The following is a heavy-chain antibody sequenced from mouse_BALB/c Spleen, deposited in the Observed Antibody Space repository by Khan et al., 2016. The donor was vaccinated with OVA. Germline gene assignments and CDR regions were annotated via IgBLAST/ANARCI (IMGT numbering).Heavy chain of an antibody. CDR2: ISSGGSYT. CDR3: ERQPGYDEGYAMDY. Sequence: EVELVESGGDLVKPGGSLKLSCAASGFTFSSYGMSWVRQTPDKRLEWVAAISSGGSYTYYPESLKGRFTISRDNAKNTLYLQMSSLKSEDTAMKYGERQPGYDEGYAMDYWGQGTSVTVSS. CDR1: GFTFSSYG. V-gene: IGHV5-6*01. D-gene: IGHD2-2*01. J-gene: IGHJ4*01.